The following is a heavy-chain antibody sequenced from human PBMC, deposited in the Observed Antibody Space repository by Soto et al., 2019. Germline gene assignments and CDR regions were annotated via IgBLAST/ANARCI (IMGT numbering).Heavy chain of an antibody. J-gene: IGHJ4*02. CDR2: ISGSGGST. CDR1: GFTFRSYG. V-gene: IGHV3-23*01. Sequence: GGSLRLSCAVSGFTFRSYGMSWVRQAPGKGLEWVSAISGSGGSTYYADSVKGRFTISRDNSKNTLYLQMNSLRAGDTAVYYCAKGVSYHGCLDYWVQGTLVTVSS. D-gene: IGHD2-2*01. CDR3: AKGVSYHGCLDY.